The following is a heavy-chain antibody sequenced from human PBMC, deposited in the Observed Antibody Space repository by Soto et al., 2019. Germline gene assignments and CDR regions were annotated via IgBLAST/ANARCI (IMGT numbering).Heavy chain of an antibody. CDR1: GFTFSNAW. CDR3: TTILWWPFALKSPVRYYYGMDV. CDR2: IKSKTDGGTT. Sequence: GGYLRLSCAASGFTFSNAWMSWVRQAPGKGLEWVGRIKSKTDGGTTDYAAPVKGRFTISRDDSKNALYLQMNSLKTEDTAVYYCTTILWWPFALKSPVRYYYGMDVCGQGTTVSVSS. J-gene: IGHJ6*02. V-gene: IGHV3-15*01. D-gene: IGHD2-21*01.